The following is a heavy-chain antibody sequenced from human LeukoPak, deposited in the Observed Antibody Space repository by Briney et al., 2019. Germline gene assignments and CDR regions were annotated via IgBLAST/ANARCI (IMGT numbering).Heavy chain of an antibody. J-gene: IGHJ4*02. V-gene: IGHV4-59*01. D-gene: IGHD3-22*01. Sequence: PSETLSLTCTVSGGSMSSYYWSWIRQPPGKGLEWIGYIYYSGSTNYNPSPKSRVTISVDTSKNQFTLKLSSVTAADTAVYYCARAGYYDSSAMGYFDYWGQGTLVTVSS. CDR1: GGSMSSYY. CDR2: IYYSGST. CDR3: ARAGYYDSSAMGYFDY.